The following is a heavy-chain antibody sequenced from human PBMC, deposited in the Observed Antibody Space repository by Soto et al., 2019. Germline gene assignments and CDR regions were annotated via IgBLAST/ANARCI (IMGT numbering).Heavy chain of an antibody. V-gene: IGHV1-18*01. CDR2: INAYNGHT. CDR1: GYTFNNYG. Sequence: QVQLVQSGAEVKQPGASVKVSCKASGYTFNNYGITWVRQAAGQGLEWMGWINAYNGHTNYAQKFQDRVAMTTDTSTRTVYMELRCLRSDDTAAIDCARAMAPDHSDHWGQGTLVTVSS. CDR3: ARAMAPDHSDH. J-gene: IGHJ4*02.